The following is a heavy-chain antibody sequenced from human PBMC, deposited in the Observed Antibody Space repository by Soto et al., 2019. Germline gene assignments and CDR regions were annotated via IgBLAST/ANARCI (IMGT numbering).Heavy chain of an antibody. D-gene: IGHD6-13*01. CDR3: ALPYSTRWYGFDP. Sequence: QVTVKESGPVLVKPTETLTLTCTVSGFSLSNAGLGVSWIRQPPGKALEWLAHIFSNDEKSYSTSLKSRLTSSNDTSKGEVVLTMTNMDPVDTATYYCALPYSTRWYGFDPWGQRAPVTVSS. J-gene: IGHJ5*02. V-gene: IGHV2-26*01. CDR2: IFSNDEK. CDR1: GFSLSNAGLG.